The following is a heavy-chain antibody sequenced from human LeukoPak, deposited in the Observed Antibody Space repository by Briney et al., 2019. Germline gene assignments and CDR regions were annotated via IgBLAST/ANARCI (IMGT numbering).Heavy chain of an antibody. CDR2: IWYDGSNK. D-gene: IGHD1-1*01. CDR3: ARPTHKAFYFDY. V-gene: IGHV3-33*01. J-gene: IGHJ4*02. CDR1: GFXXXSYG. Sequence: SGFXXXSYGMPWVRQAPGKGLEWVAVIWYDGSNKYYADSVKGRFTISRDNSKNTLYLQMNSLRAEDTAVYYCARPTHKAFYFDYWGQGTLVTVSS.